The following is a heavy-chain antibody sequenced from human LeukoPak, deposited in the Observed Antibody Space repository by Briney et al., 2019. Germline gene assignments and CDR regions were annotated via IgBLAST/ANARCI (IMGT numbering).Heavy chain of an antibody. CDR1: GGSISSSNW. Sequence: SETLSLTCAVSGGSISSSNWWSWARPPPGKGLGGIGEIYHSGSTNYNPSLKSRVTISVDKSKNQFSLKLSSVTAADTAVYYCARVAYVWGSYRYYFDYWGQGTLVTVSS. D-gene: IGHD3-16*02. CDR3: ARVAYVWGSYRYYFDY. CDR2: IYHSGST. V-gene: IGHV4-4*02. J-gene: IGHJ4*02.